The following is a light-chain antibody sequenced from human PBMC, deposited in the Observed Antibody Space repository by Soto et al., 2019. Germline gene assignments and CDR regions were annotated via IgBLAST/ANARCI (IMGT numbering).Light chain of an antibody. J-gene: IGLJ1*01. CDR1: SSDVGGYNY. CDR2: EVS. CDR3: SSFAGNSNSV. Sequence: QSALTQPPSASGSPGQSVTISCTGTSSDVGGYNYVSWYQQHPGKAPKLMIYEVSKRPSGVPDRFSGSKSGNTASLTVSGLQAEDEAEYYCSSFAGNSNSVFGTGTKVTVL. V-gene: IGLV2-8*01.